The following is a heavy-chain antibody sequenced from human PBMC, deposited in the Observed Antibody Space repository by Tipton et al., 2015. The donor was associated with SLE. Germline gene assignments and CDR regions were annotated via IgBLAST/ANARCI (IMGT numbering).Heavy chain of an antibody. CDR3: ARGDGRSLEWLLGAFDI. V-gene: IGHV4-38-2*02. J-gene: IGHJ3*02. Sequence: GLVKPSETLSLTCSVSGYSISSGYYWGWIRQPPGKGLEWIGSLYHSGRTYYNPSLKSRVTISVDTSKNQFSLKLTSVTAADTAVYYCARGDGRSLEWLLGAFDIWGQGTMVTVSS. D-gene: IGHD3-3*01. CDR2: LYHSGRT. CDR1: GYSISSGYY.